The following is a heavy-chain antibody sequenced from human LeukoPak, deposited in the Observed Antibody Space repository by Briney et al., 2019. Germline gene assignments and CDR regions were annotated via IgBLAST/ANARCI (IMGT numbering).Heavy chain of an antibody. Sequence: SETLSLTCAVSGGSISSSNWWSWVRQPPGKGLEWIGEIYHSGSTNYNPPLKSRVTISVDKSKNQFSLKLSSVTAADTAVYYCARRRWELPLDYWGQGILVTVSS. CDR1: GGSISSSNW. V-gene: IGHV4-4*02. D-gene: IGHD2-15*01. J-gene: IGHJ4*02. CDR2: IYHSGST. CDR3: ARRRWELPLDY.